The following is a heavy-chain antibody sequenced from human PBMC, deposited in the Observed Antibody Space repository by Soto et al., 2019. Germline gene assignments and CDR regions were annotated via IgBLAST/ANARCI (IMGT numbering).Heavy chain of an antibody. V-gene: IGHV1-3*01. CDR2: INAGNGNT. Sequence: ASVKVSCKAYEYTFTSYDIHWVRQAPGQRLEWMGRINAGNGNTKYSQKFQDRVIFTRDTSATTAYMELSSLNSEDTAVYYCARANYCGGAAVCFRWFDPWGQGTLVTVSS. J-gene: IGHJ5*02. CDR1: EYTFTSYD. CDR3: ARANYCGGAAVCFRWFDP. D-gene: IGHD2-21*01.